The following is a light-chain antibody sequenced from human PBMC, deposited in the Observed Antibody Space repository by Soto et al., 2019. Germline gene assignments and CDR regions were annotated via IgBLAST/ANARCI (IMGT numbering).Light chain of an antibody. CDR1: QSLNTW. V-gene: IGKV1-5*03. CDR3: QHYNSYSEA. J-gene: IGKJ1*01. CDR2: KAS. Sequence: IQMTQSPSTLSASVGDRVTFTCRASQSLNTWLAWYQQKPGKAPKLLIYKASTLKSGVPSRFSGSGSGTEFTLTISSLQPDDFATYYCQHYNSYSEAFGQGTKVELK.